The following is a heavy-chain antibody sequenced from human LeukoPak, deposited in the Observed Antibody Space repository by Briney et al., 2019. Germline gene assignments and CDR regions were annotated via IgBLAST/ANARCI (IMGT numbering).Heavy chain of an antibody. CDR3: AKAPYCSGGSCYSGDGY. D-gene: IGHD2-15*01. CDR2: ISWDGGST. Sequence: GGSLRLSCAASGFTFDDYAMHWVRQAPGKGQEWVSLISWDGGSTYYADSVKGRFTISRDNSKNSLYLQMNSLRAEDTALYYCAKAPYCSGGSCYSGDGYWGQGTLVTVSS. V-gene: IGHV3-43D*03. J-gene: IGHJ4*02. CDR1: GFTFDDYA.